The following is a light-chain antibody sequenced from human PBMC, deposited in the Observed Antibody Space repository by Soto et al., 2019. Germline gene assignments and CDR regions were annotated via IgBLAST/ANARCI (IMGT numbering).Light chain of an antibody. CDR2: DVS. Sequence: QSALTQPRSVSGSPGQSVTISCTGTSSDVGGYNYVSWYQQHPGKAPKPMIYDVSKRPSGVPDRFSGSKSGNTASLTISGLQAEDEADYYCCSYAGSPYVVFGGGTKLTVL. CDR3: CSYAGSPYVV. J-gene: IGLJ2*01. V-gene: IGLV2-11*01. CDR1: SSDVGGYNY.